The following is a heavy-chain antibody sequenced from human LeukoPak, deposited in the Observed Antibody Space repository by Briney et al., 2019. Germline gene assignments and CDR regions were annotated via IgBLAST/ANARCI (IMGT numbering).Heavy chain of an antibody. CDR3: ATSLGNYYFDY. V-gene: IGHV1-24*01. Sequence: ASVKVSFKVSGYTLTGLSMHWVRQAPGKGLEWMGGFDPEDGETIYAQKFQGRVTMTEDASTDTAYMELSSLRSEDTAVYYCATSLGNYYFDYWGQGTLVTVSS. J-gene: IGHJ4*02. D-gene: IGHD7-27*01. CDR2: FDPEDGET. CDR1: GYTLTGLS.